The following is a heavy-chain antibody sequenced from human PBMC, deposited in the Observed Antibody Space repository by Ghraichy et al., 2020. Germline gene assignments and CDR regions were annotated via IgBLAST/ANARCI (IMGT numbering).Heavy chain of an antibody. CDR1: GFTFSSYS. V-gene: IGHV3-48*02. D-gene: IGHD5-24*01. J-gene: IGHJ3*02. CDR3: ALGWLQPNHDAFDI. Sequence: GGSLRLSCAASGFTFSSYSMNWVRQAPGKGLEWVSYISSSSSTIYYADSVKGRFTISRDNAKNSLYLQMNSLGDEDTAVYYCALGWLQPNHDAFDIWGQGTMVTVSS. CDR2: ISSSSSTI.